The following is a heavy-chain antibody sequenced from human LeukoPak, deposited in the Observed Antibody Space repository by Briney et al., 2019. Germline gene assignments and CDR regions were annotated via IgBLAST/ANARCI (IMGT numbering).Heavy chain of an antibody. CDR2: IYYAGST. CDR1: GGSIGSSSYY. J-gene: IGHJ4*02. CDR3: ASIAARGDH. Sequence: PSETLSLTCTVSGGSIGSSSYYWGWIRQPPGEGLEWIGSIYYAGSTYYSPSLKSRVTLSVDTSKNHFSLRLNSVTAADTAVYYCASIAARGDHWGPGTLVTVFS. D-gene: IGHD2-15*01. V-gene: IGHV4-39*02.